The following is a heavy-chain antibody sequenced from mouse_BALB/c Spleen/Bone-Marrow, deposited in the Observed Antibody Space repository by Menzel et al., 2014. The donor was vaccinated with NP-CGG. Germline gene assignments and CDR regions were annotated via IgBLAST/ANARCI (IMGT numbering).Heavy chain of an antibody. Sequence: VKLVESGPGLVAPSQSLSITCTVSGFSLTSYGVHWVRQPPGKGLEWLGEIGAGGGTNYYSALMSRLSISKDNSKSQVFLKMNSLQIDDTAMYYCVRDRGVTRDLDVWGAGTTVTVSS. V-gene: IGHV2-9*02. CDR3: VRDRGVTRDLDV. J-gene: IGHJ1*01. CDR2: IGAGGGT. D-gene: IGHD2-1*01. CDR1: GFSLTSYG.